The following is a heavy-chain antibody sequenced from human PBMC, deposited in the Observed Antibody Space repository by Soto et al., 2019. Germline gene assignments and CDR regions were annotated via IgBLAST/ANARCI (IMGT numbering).Heavy chain of an antibody. J-gene: IGHJ6*02. Sequence: SVKVSCKASGYTFSSYDINWVRQAPGQGLEWMGGIIPIFGTANYAQKFQGRVTITADESTSTAYMELSSLRSEDTAVYYCARGGYCSGGSCYYYYYGMDVWGQGTTVTVSS. CDR1: GYTFSSYD. V-gene: IGHV1-69*13. CDR2: IIPIFGTA. CDR3: ARGGYCSGGSCYYYYYGMDV. D-gene: IGHD2-15*01.